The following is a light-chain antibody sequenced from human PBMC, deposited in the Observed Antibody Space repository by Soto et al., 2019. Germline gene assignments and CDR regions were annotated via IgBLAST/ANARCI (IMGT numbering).Light chain of an antibody. J-gene: IGLJ1*01. CDR1: SSDVGGYNY. Sequence: QSVLTQPASVSGSPGQSITISCTGTSSDVGGYNYVSWYQQHPGKAPKLMIYEVNNRPSGVSNRFSGSKSGSTASLTISGLQTEDEADYYRSSYTSTSTYVFGTGTKVTVL. CDR3: SSYTSTSTYV. CDR2: EVN. V-gene: IGLV2-14*01.